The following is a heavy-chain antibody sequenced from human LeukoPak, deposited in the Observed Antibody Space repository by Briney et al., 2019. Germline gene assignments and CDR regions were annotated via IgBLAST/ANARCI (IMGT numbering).Heavy chain of an antibody. D-gene: IGHD3-22*01. V-gene: IGHV3-49*03. J-gene: IGHJ6*02. Sequence: GGSLRLSCTTSGFILGDYAMSWFRQAPGKGLEWVGFIRSKAYGGTTEYAASVKGRLTISRDDSKSIAYLQMNSLKTEDTAVYYCTRYYDSSGYSVWGQGTTVTVSS. CDR2: IRSKAYGGTT. CDR3: TRYYDSSGYSV. CDR1: GFILGDYA.